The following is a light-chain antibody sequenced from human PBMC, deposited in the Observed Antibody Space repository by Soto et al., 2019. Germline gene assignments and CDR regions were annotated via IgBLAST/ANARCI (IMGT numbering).Light chain of an antibody. Sequence: QSVLTQPPSVSAAPGQKVTISCSGSSSNIGDNFVSWYQQLPGTAPKLLIYDNCKRPSGIPDRFSGSKAGTSATLGITGLQTGDEAVYYCGTWDSSLNGNVVFGGGTKLTVL. J-gene: IGLJ2*01. CDR1: SSNIGDNF. CDR2: DNC. V-gene: IGLV1-51*01. CDR3: GTWDSSLNGNVV.